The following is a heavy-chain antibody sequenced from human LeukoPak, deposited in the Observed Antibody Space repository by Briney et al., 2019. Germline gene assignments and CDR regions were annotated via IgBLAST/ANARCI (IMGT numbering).Heavy chain of an antibody. J-gene: IGHJ6*02. V-gene: IGHV1-46*01. Sequence: ASVKVSCKASGYTFTSYYMHWVRQAPGQGLEWMGIINPSGGSTSYAQKFQGRVTMTRDTSTSTVYMELSSLRSEDTAVYYRARFGVVNGMDVWGQGTTVTVSS. CDR2: INPSGGST. CDR1: GYTFTSYY. D-gene: IGHD3-3*01. CDR3: ARFGVVNGMDV.